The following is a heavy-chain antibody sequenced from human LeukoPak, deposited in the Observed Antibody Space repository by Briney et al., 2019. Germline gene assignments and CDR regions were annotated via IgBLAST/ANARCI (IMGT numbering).Heavy chain of an antibody. D-gene: IGHD2-15*01. J-gene: IGHJ4*02. V-gene: IGHV4-59*01. CDR1: GGSIGNYS. CDR2: IYYSVST. Sequence: SETLSLTCTASGGSIGNYSWSWIRQPPGKGLEWIGYIYYSVSTNYNPSLKSRVTISADTSKNQFSLRLASVTAADTAVYYCARFRGRSAYYLDYWGQGTLVTISS. CDR3: ARFRGRSAYYLDY.